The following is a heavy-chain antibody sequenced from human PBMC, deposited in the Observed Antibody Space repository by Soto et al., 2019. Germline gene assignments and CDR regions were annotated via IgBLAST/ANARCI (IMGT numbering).Heavy chain of an antibody. Sequence: PSETLSLTCTVSGGSISSGGYYWSWIRQHPGEGLEWIGYIYYGGSTYYNPSLKSRVTISVDTSKNQFSLKLSSVTAADTAVYYCAREALPSDIVVVPAATYYYYYYMDVWGKGTTVTVSS. CDR1: GGSISSGGYY. D-gene: IGHD2-2*01. V-gene: IGHV4-31*03. CDR2: IYYGGST. J-gene: IGHJ6*03. CDR3: AREALPSDIVVVPAATYYYYYYMDV.